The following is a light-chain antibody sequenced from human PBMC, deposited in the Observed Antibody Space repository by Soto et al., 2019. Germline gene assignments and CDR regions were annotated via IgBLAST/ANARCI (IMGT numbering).Light chain of an antibody. CDR2: DVS. V-gene: IGKV1-5*01. CDR1: QSINNR. Sequence: DIQMTQSPFTLSASVGDRVTITCRASQSINNRLAWHQQKPGKAPKLLINDVSSLESGVPSRFSGSGSGTDFTLTISSLQPEDFATYYCQQLNSYPRITFGQRTRLEIK. J-gene: IGKJ5*01. CDR3: QQLNSYPRIT.